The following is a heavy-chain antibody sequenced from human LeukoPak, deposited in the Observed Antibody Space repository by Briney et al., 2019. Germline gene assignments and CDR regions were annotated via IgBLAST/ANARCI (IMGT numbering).Heavy chain of an antibody. CDR1: GGSFSGYY. V-gene: IGHV4-34*01. CDR3: ARGSVGYDSSGYYYVCDY. Sequence: SETLSLTCAVYGGSFSGYYWSWIRQPPGKGLEWIGGINHSGSTNYNPSLKSRVTISVDTSKNQFSLKLSSVTAADTAVYYCARGSVGYDSSGYYYVCDYWGQGTLVTVSS. CDR2: INHSGST. D-gene: IGHD3-22*01. J-gene: IGHJ4*02.